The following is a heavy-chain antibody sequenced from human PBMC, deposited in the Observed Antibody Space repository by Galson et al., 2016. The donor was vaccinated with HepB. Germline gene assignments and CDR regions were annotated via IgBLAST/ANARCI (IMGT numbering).Heavy chain of an antibody. CDR2: ITSDGTNM. CDR1: GFTFSTYT. Sequence: SLRLSCAASGFTFSTYTMNWVRQAPGKGLEWVSSITSDGTNMYYADSVKGRFTISRDNAKNSLYLQMNSLRAGDTAVYYCARDFVREQDENCFDPWGQGTLVTVSS. CDR3: ARDFVREQDENCFDP. J-gene: IGHJ5*02. V-gene: IGHV3-21*01. D-gene: IGHD1-26*01.